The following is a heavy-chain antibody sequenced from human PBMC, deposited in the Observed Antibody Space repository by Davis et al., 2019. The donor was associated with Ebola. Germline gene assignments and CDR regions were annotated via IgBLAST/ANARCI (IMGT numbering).Heavy chain of an antibody. CDR2: IYYSGST. CDR3: ARDFIGFDP. V-gene: IGHV4-59*01. J-gene: IGHJ5*02. Sequence: SETLSLTCTVSGGSISSYYWSWIRQPPGKGLEWIGCIYYSGSTNYNPSLKSRVTISVDTSKNQFSLKLSSVTAADTAVYYCARDFIGFDPWGQGTLVTVSS. CDR1: GGSISSYY.